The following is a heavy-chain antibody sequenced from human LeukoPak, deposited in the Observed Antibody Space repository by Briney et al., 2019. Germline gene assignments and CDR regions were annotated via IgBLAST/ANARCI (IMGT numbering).Heavy chain of an antibody. V-gene: IGHV3-33*01. Sequence: GGSLRLSCAASGFTFSSYGMHWVRQAPGKGLEWVAVIWYDGSNKYYADSVKGRFTISRDNSKNTLYLQMNSLRAEDTAVYYCARDDQLLDGQPDYWGQGTLVTASS. CDR1: GFTFSSYG. J-gene: IGHJ4*02. CDR2: IWYDGSNK. CDR3: ARDDQLLDGQPDY. D-gene: IGHD2-2*01.